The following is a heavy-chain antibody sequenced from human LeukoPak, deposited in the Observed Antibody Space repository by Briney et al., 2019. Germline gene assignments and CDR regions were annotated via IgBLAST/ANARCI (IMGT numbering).Heavy chain of an antibody. CDR1: GYTCSNCG. CDR3: AREGSPPYYYDSSGYYSSNWFDP. Sequence: GASVKVSCKASGYTCSNCGVSWVRQAPGRGLEWMGLVSTSDGKTGFAQNLQGRLTMSTDTSASIAYMELRSLRSDDTAVYYCAREGSPPYYYDSSGYYSSNWFDPWGQGTLVTVSS. CDR2: VSTSDGKT. V-gene: IGHV1-18*01. D-gene: IGHD3-22*01. J-gene: IGHJ5*02.